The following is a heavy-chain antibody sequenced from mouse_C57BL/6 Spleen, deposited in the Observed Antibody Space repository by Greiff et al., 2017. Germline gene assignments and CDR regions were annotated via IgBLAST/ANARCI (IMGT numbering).Heavy chain of an antibody. V-gene: IGHV5-17*01. CDR2: ISSGSSTI. J-gene: IGHJ3*01. CDR1: GFTFSDYG. CDR3: ARPGYYEFAY. Sequence: EVKLVESGGGLVKPGGSLKLSCAASGFTFSDYGMHWVRQAPEKGLEWVAYISSGSSTIYYADTVKGRFTISRDNAKNTLFLQMTSLRSEDTAMYYCARPGYYEFAYWGQGTLVTVSA. D-gene: IGHD1-1*01.